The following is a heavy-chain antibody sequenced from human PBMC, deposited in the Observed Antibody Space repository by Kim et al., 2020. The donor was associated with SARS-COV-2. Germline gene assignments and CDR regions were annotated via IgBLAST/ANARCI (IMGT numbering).Heavy chain of an antibody. CDR1: GFTFNSYS. D-gene: IGHD4-17*01. CDR2: VSVSSSTI. V-gene: IGHV3-48*02. Sequence: GGSLRLSCAASGFTFNSYSMNWVRQAPGKGLEWLSYVSVSSSTIYYADSVKGRFTISRDNAKTSPYLQMNSLRDEDTAMYYCAREGGYGGLDYWGQGTLVTVSS. CDR3: AREGGYGGLDY. J-gene: IGHJ4*02.